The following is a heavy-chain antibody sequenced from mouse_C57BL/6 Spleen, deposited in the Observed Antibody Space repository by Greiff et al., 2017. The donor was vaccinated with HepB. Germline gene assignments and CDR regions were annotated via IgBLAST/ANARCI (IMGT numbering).Heavy chain of an antibody. J-gene: IGHJ2*01. CDR3: ARSSSFYYFDY. D-gene: IGHD1-1*01. CDR2: IYTRSGNT. V-gene: IGHV1-81*01. CDR1: GYTFTSYG. Sequence: VQLQQSGAELARPGASVKLSCKASGYTFTSYGISWVKQRTGQGLEWIGEIYTRSGNTYYNEKFKGKARLTAYKSSSTEYMELRSLTSEDSAVYICARSSSFYYFDYWGQGTTLTVSS.